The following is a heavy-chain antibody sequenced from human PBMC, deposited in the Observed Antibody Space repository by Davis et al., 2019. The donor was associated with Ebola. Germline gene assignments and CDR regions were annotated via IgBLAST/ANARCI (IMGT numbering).Heavy chain of an antibody. D-gene: IGHD5-18*01. V-gene: IGHV4-39*01. J-gene: IGHJ6*02. CDR1: GGSISSSTYY. Sequence: SETLSLTCAVSGGSISSSTYYWCWIRQPPGKGGEWIGSIYNSGSTYYNPSLESRVTISVDTSKNQLSLKLTSVTATDTAVYYCARPLSPGYTYGYYYYDMDVWGQGTTVTVSS. CDR3: ARPLSPGYTYGYYYYDMDV. CDR2: IYNSGST.